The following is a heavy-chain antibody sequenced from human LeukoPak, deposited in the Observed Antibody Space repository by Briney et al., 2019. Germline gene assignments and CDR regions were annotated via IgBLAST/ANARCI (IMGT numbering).Heavy chain of an antibody. J-gene: IGHJ4*02. V-gene: IGHV3-48*04. CDR3: ARDWASVDY. D-gene: IGHD3-16*01. CDR1: GLTFSTYS. Sequence: SGGSLRLSCGASGLTFSTYSMNWVRQAPGKGLEWVSYISSDSGTIYYADSVKGRFTISRDDAKNSLYLQMNSLRAEDTAVYYCARDWASVDYWGQGTLVTVSS. CDR2: ISSDSGTI.